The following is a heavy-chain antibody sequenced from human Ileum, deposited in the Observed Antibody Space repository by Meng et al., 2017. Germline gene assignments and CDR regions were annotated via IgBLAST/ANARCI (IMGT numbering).Heavy chain of an antibody. D-gene: IGHD4-17*01. J-gene: IGHJ4*02. CDR1: GGSITSGDYY. V-gene: IGHV4-30-4*01. CDR2: IFYTGAT. CDR3: ARRAHYGDPPR. Sequence: QVQLQESGPGLVKPSQTLSLNCTVSGGSITSGDYYWSWIRQPPGKGLEWIGYIFYTGATYSNPSLKSRVTVSLDTSKSQFSLKLISVTAADTAVYYCARRAHYGDPPRWGQGTLVTVSS.